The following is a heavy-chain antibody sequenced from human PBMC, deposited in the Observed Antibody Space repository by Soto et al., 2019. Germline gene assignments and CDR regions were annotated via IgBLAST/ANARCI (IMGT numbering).Heavy chain of an antibody. J-gene: IGHJ6*02. V-gene: IGHV5-51*01. CDR1: GYSFTSYW. Sequence: GAYLKISSKSSGYSFTSYWIGWVRQMPGKGLEWMGIIYPGDSDTRYSPSFQGHVTISADKYISTAYLQWSSLKASDTAMYYCARQRYSSSYSFAYYYYGMDVWGQGTTVTVSS. D-gene: IGHD6-6*01. CDR2: IYPGDSDT. CDR3: ARQRYSSSYSFAYYYYGMDV.